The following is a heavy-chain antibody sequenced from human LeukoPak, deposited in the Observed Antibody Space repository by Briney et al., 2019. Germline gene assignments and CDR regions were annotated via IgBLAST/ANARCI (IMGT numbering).Heavy chain of an antibody. CDR3: ARPYSSGWYDAFDI. Sequence: GRSLRLSCAASGFSFSDYAMHWVRQAPGKGLEWVAVVSYDRSNKYYADSVKGRFTISRDNSKNTLYLQMDSLRTDDTAVYYCARPYSSGWYDAFDIWGQGTMVTVSS. J-gene: IGHJ3*02. D-gene: IGHD6-19*01. CDR1: GFSFSDYA. CDR2: VSYDRSNK. V-gene: IGHV3-30-3*01.